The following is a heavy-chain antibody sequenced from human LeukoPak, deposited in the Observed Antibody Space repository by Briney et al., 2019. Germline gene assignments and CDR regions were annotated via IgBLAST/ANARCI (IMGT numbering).Heavy chain of an antibody. CDR2: MNPNSGNT. V-gene: IGHV1-8*01. J-gene: IGHJ4*02. D-gene: IGHD2-2*01. CDR3: ARFDVVPAAVDY. CDR1: GYTFTSYD. Sequence: ASVTVSCKASGYTFTSYDINWVRQAPGQGLEWMGWMNPNSGNTGYAQKFQGRVTMTRNTSISTVYMELSSLRSEDTAVYYCARFDVVPAAVDYWGQGTLVTVSS.